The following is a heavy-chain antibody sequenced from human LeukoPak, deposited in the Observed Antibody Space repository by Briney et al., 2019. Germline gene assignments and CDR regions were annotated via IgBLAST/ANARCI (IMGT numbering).Heavy chain of an antibody. CDR1: GGSISSSSYY. CDR2: IYYSGST. D-gene: IGHD1-14*01. V-gene: IGHV4-39*07. Sequence: SETLSLTCTVSGGSISSSSYYWGWIRQPPGKGLEWIGSIYYSGSTYYNPSLKSRVTISVDTSKNQFSLKLSSVTAVDTAVYYCAIKTDYYYYMDVWGKGTTVTVSS. J-gene: IGHJ6*03. CDR3: AIKTDYYYYMDV.